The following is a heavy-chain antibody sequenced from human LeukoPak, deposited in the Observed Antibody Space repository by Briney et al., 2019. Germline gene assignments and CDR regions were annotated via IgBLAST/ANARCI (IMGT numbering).Heavy chain of an antibody. Sequence: GTSLRLSCAASGFTFSDYYMSWIRQAPGKGLEWVSYISSSGSTIYYADSVKGRFTISRDNAKNSLYLQMNSLRAEDTAVYYCARDKSAAGTLLYYYGMDVWGQGTTATVSS. J-gene: IGHJ6*02. CDR1: GFTFSDYY. V-gene: IGHV3-11*01. CDR3: ARDKSAAGTLLYYYGMDV. D-gene: IGHD6-13*01. CDR2: ISSSGSTI.